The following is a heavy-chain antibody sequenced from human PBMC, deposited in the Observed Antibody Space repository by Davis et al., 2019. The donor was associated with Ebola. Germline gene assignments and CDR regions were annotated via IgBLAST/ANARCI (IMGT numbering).Heavy chain of an antibody. J-gene: IGHJ4*02. V-gene: IGHV1-24*01. Sequence: ASVKVSCKVSGYFLSELSMHWVRQAPGKGLEWMGGFDPEDGKKIYSQKFQGRVTMTEDTSTDTAYMELGSLTSDDTAVYYCVGALPPHKDVIALRSDHWGQGALVTVAS. CDR1: GYFLSELS. CDR2: FDPEDGKK. CDR3: VGALPPHKDVIALRSDH. D-gene: IGHD6-6*01.